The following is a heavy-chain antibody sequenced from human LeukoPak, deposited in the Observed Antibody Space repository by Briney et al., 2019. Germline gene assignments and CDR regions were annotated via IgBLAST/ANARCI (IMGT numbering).Heavy chain of an antibody. CDR2: IIPIFGTA. D-gene: IGHD1-26*01. CDR1: GGTFSSYA. J-gene: IGHJ4*02. CDR3: AREGGATSNFDY. V-gene: IGHV1-69*13. Sequence: GASVKVSCKASGGTFSSYAISWVRQAPGQGLEWMGGIIPIFGTANYAQKFQGRVTITADESTSTAYMELSSLRSEDTAVYYCAREGGATSNFDYWGQGTLVTVSS.